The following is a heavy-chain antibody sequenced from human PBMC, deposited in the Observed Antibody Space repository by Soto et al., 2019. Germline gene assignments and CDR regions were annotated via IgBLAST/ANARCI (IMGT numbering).Heavy chain of an antibody. V-gene: IGHV3-48*03. CDR2: ISSAGSAT. D-gene: IGHD3-10*01. Sequence: GSLSLSCATSGFTFSSFEMNWVRQAPGKGLEWVSYISSAGSATFYADSVKGRFTISRDNAKNSLFLQMNSLSAEDTALYYCVGASGVNPVDYWGQGTLVTVSS. J-gene: IGHJ4*02. CDR3: VGASGVNPVDY. CDR1: GFTFSSFE.